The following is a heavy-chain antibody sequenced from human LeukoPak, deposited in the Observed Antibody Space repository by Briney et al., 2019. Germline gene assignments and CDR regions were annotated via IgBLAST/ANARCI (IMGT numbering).Heavy chain of an antibody. D-gene: IGHD3-22*01. CDR3: AKDRMNYYDGSGSEFDY. CDR2: IRYDGSNK. J-gene: IGHJ4*02. V-gene: IGHV3-30*02. Sequence: PGGSLRLSCAASGFTFSSYSMNWVRQAPGKGLEWVAFIRYDGSNKYYADSVKGRFTISRDNSKNTLYLQMNSLRAEDTAVYYCAKDRMNYYDGSGSEFDYWGQGTLVTVSS. CDR1: GFTFSSYS.